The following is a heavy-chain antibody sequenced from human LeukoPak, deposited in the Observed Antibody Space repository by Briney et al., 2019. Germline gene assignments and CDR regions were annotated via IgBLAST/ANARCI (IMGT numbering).Heavy chain of an antibody. J-gene: IGHJ4*02. D-gene: IGHD6-13*01. V-gene: IGHV4-59*08. Sequence: PSETLSLTCTVSGGSISSYYWSWIRQPPGKGLEWIGYIYYSGSTNYNPSLKSRVTISVDTSKNQFSLKLSSVTAADTAVYYCARHSSPRYSSSWYDYWGQGTLVTVSS. CDR3: ARHSSPRYSSSWYDY. CDR1: GGSISSYY. CDR2: IYYSGST.